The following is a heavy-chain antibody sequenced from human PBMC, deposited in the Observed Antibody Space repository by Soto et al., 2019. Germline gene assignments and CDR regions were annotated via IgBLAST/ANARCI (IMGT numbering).Heavy chain of an antibody. CDR1: GGTFSSYT. CDR3: ARDVDGVGSSSWYLDDY. CDR2: IIPILGIA. D-gene: IGHD6-13*01. Sequence: ASVKVSCKASGGTFSSYTISWVRQAPGQGLEWMGRIIPILGIANYAQKFQGRVTITADKSTSTAYMELSSLRSEDTAVYYCARDVDGVGSSSWYLDDYWGQGTLVTVSS. J-gene: IGHJ4*02. V-gene: IGHV1-69*04.